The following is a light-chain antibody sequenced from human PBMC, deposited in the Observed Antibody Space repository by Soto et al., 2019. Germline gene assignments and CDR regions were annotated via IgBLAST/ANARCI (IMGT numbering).Light chain of an antibody. CDR2: KNN. V-gene: IGLV1-51*02. Sequence: QSVLTQPPSVSAAPGQKVTISCSGSSSNIGNNYVSWYQQLPGTAPKLLIYKNNERPSGIPDRFSGSKSGTSATLGITGLQTGDEADYYCGTWDNSLSAGVFGGGTKVTVL. CDR1: SSNIGNNY. CDR3: GTWDNSLSAGV. J-gene: IGLJ3*02.